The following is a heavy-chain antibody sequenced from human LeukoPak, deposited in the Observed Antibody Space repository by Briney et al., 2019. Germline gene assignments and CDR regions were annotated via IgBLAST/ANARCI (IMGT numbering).Heavy chain of an antibody. J-gene: IGHJ5*02. Sequence: PSETLSLTCTVSGGSISSSSYYWGWIRQPPGKGLEWIGSIYYSGSTYYNPSLKSRVTISVDTSKNQFSLKLSSVTAADTAVYYCASAGPRGGLGNWFDPWGQGTLVTVSS. CDR2: IYYSGST. V-gene: IGHV4-39*01. CDR1: GGSISSSSYY. CDR3: ASAGPRGGLGNWFDP. D-gene: IGHD3-16*01.